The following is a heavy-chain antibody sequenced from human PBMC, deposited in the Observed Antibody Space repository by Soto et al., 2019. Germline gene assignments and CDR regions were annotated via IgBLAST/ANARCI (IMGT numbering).Heavy chain of an antibody. V-gene: IGHV4-59*04. CDR3: ARHPDGVYFIDF. D-gene: IGHD3-10*01. CDR1: GGSISSYY. CDR2: IYYSGNT. Sequence: SETLSLTCTVSGGSISSYYWSWIRQPPGKGLEWIGTIYYSGNTYYNPSLKSRLTISVDTSKNQFSLKLSSVTAADTAVYYCARHPDGVYFIDFWGQGALVTVSS. J-gene: IGHJ4*02.